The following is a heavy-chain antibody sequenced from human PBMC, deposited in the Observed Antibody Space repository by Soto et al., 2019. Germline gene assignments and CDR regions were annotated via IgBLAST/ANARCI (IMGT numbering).Heavy chain of an antibody. CDR3: AADLPDWGAYAFDY. Sequence: EVQLVESGGDLVQPGGSLRLSCAASGFTFTRAWLNWVRQAPGKGLEWVGRAKSEINGGAVDYAAPVKGRFTISRDASQNTVYLQMNSLRADDTAVYYCAADLPDWGAYAFDYWGHGPQVTVSS. D-gene: IGHD3-16*01. CDR2: AKSEINGGAV. CDR1: GFTFTRAW. J-gene: IGHJ4*01. V-gene: IGHV3-15*07.